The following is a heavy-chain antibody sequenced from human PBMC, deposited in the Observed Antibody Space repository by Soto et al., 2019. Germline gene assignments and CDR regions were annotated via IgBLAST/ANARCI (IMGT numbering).Heavy chain of an antibody. J-gene: IGHJ3*02. CDR3: ARIYNRRTCSGGSCPANDAFDI. CDR2: ISSNGGST. D-gene: IGHD2-15*01. CDR1: GFTFSSYA. Sequence: GGSLRLSCAASGFTFSSYAMHWVRQAPGKGLEYVSAISSNGGSTYYANSVKGRFTISRDNSKNTLYLQMGSLRAEDMAVYYCARIYNRRTCSGGSCPANDAFDIWGQGTMVTVSS. V-gene: IGHV3-64*01.